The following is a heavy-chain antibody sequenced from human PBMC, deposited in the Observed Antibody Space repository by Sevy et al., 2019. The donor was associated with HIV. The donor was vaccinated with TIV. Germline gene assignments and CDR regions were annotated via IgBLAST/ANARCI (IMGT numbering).Heavy chain of an antibody. CDR3: ESGAATVYYDTTGFLTSLDL. J-gene: IGHJ4*02. CDR1: GGSLSGHF. CDR2: IYDSEST. D-gene: IGHD3-22*01. Sequence: SETLSLTCTVSGGSLSGHFWSWIRQPPGKGLEWIAYIYDSESTNYNSSIRSRVTISIDTSKNQFSLRLTSVTAADTAVYYCESGAATVYYDTTGFLTSLDLWGQGTLVTVSS. V-gene: IGHV4-59*11.